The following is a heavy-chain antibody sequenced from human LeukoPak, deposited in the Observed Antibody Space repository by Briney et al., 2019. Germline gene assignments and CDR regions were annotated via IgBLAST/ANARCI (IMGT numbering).Heavy chain of an antibody. V-gene: IGHV3-66*01. D-gene: IGHD3/OR15-3a*01. CDR1: GFTVSSNY. CDR3: ARADYDFFFDY. J-gene: IGHJ4*02. CDR2: IYSGGST. Sequence: PGGSLRLSCAASGFTVSSNYMSWVRQAPGKGLEWVSVIYSGGSTYYADSVKGRFTISRDNAKNSLYLQMDSLRAEDTAVYYCARADYDFFFDYWGQGTLVTVSS.